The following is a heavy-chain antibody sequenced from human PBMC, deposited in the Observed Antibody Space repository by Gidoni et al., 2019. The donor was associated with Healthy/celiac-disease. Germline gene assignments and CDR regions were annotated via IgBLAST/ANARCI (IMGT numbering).Heavy chain of an antibody. Sequence: EVQLVESGGGLVQPGGSLRLSCAASGFTFSSYWMRWVRQAPGKGLEWVANIKQDGSEKYYVDSVKGRFTISRDNAKNSLYLQMNSLRAEDTAVYYCATLVVTAEDYYGMDVWGQGTTVTVSS. V-gene: IGHV3-7*01. CDR2: IKQDGSEK. CDR1: GFTFSSYW. D-gene: IGHD2-21*02. J-gene: IGHJ6*02. CDR3: ATLVVTAEDYYGMDV.